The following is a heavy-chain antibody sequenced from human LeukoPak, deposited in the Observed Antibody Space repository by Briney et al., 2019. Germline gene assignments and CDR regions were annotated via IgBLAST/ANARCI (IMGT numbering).Heavy chain of an antibody. CDR1: GFTVSSNY. D-gene: IGHD3-9*01. J-gene: IGHJ6*04. Sequence: GGSLRLSCAASGFTVSSNYMSWVRQAPGKGLEWVSVIYSGGSTYYADSVKGRFTISRDNSKNTLYLQMNSLRAEDTAVYYCARGGILTGYVMDVWGKGTTVTISS. CDR3: ARGGILTGYVMDV. CDR2: IYSGGST. V-gene: IGHV3-66*01.